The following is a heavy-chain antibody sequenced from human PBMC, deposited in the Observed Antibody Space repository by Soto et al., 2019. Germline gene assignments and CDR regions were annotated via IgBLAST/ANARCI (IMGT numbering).Heavy chain of an antibody. D-gene: IGHD3-22*01. Sequence: GEYLKISCKGSGYIFTIYWIGWVLQMPGKGLEWMGIIYPGDSDTRYSPSFQGQVTISADKSISTAYLQWSSLKASDTAMYYCARHASLDYYDSSGYSPPFDIWGQGTMVTVSS. CDR1: GYIFTIYW. CDR2: IYPGDSDT. CDR3: ARHASLDYYDSSGYSPPFDI. J-gene: IGHJ3*02. V-gene: IGHV5-51*01.